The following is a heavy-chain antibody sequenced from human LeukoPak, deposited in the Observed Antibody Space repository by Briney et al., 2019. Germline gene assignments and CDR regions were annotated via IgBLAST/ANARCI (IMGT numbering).Heavy chain of an antibody. CDR3: ASNSEWWPFDI. D-gene: IGHD2-15*01. V-gene: IGHV5-51*01. CDR2: IYPGDSDT. J-gene: IGHJ3*02. Sequence: GQSLKISCKGSGYSFTSYWIGWVRHMHGKGLEWMGIIYPGDSDTRYSPSFQGQVTISADKSISTAYLQWSSLKASDTAMYYCASNSEWWPFDIWGQGTMVTVSS. CDR1: GYSFTSYW.